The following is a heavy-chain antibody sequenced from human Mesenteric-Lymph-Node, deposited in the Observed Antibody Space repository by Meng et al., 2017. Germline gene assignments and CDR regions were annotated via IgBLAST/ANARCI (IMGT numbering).Heavy chain of an antibody. V-gene: IGHV4-31*03. CDR3: ARTNYGDYNWFDP. Sequence: QGAVQESGPGLVKPSQTLSLTCTVSGGSISSGGFYWSWIRQHPGKGLEWIGYIYYSGSTYYNPSLRSRVAISIDTSKNQFSLKLTSVTAADTAVYFCARTNYGDYNWFDPWGQGTLVTVSS. CDR1: GGSISSGGFY. CDR2: IYYSGST. J-gene: IGHJ5*02. D-gene: IGHD4-17*01.